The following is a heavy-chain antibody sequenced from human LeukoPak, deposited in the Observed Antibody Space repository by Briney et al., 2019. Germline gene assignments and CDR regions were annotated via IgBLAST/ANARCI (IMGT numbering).Heavy chain of an antibody. J-gene: IGHJ5*02. CDR1: GGSISSYY. CDR3: ARGPTVAGTSWFDP. CDR2: IYYSGST. Sequence: SETLSLTCTVSGGSISSYYWSWLRQPPGKGLEWIGYIYYSGSTNYNPSLKSRVTISVDTSKNQFSLKLSSVTAADTAVYYCARGPTVAGTSWFDPWGQGTLVTVSS. V-gene: IGHV4-59*01. D-gene: IGHD6-19*01.